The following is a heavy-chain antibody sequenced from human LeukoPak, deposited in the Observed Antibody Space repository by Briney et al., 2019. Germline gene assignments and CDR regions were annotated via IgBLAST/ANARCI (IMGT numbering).Heavy chain of an antibody. CDR2: IYHSGST. CDR3: ARDGFYDSSGYYYNWVFDY. CDR1: GVSISSSNW. Sequence: SETLSLTCAVSGVSISSSNWWHWVRQPPGKGLEWIGEIYHSGSTNYNPSLESRVTISVDKSKNQFSLRLSSVTAADTAVYYCARDGFYDSSGYYYNWVFDYWGQGTLVTVSS. D-gene: IGHD3-22*01. J-gene: IGHJ4*02. V-gene: IGHV4-4*02.